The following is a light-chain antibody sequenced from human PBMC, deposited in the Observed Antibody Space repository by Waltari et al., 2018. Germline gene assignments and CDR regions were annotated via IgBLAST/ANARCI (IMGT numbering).Light chain of an antibody. CDR2: AAS. CDR3: QQSYRTPRT. J-gene: IGKJ1*01. CDR1: QSISSY. Sequence: DIQMTQSPSSLSPSVGDRVTITCRASQSISSYLNWYQQKPGKALKLLIYAASSSQSGVPSRFSGSGSGADFTLTISSLQPEDFATYYCQQSYRTPRTFGQGTKVEIK. V-gene: IGKV1-39*01.